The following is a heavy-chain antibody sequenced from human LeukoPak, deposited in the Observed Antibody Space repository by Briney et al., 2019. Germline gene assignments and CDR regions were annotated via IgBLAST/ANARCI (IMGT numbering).Heavy chain of an antibody. D-gene: IGHD3-10*01. J-gene: IGHJ6*02. CDR2: INKDGSEK. V-gene: IGHV3-7*01. CDR3: ARAISMVRGLIYYGMDV. Sequence: PGGSLRLSCAVSGFTFSGYWMNWARQAAGKGLEWVAIINKDGSEKYYVNSVKGRFTITRDNAKNSLYLQINSLRVEDTAVYVCARAISMVRGLIYYGMDVWGQGPTVTVSS. CDR1: GFTFSGYW.